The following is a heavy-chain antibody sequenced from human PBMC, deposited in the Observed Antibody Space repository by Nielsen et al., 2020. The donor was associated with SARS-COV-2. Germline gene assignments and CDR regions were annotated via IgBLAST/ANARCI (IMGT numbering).Heavy chain of an antibody. Sequence: GGSLRLSCAASGFTFSSYGMHWVRQAPGKGLEWVAVISYDGSNKYYADSVKGRFTISRDNSKNTLYLQMNSLRAEDTAVYYCAKNTSSYSSSWYSDYWGQGTLVTVSS. J-gene: IGHJ4*02. CDR3: AKNTSSYSSSWYSDY. V-gene: IGHV3-30*18. D-gene: IGHD6-13*01. CDR1: GFTFSSYG. CDR2: ISYDGSNK.